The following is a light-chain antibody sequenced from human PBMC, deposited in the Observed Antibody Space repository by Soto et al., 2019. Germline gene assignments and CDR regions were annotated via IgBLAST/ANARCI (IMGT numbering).Light chain of an antibody. CDR3: AAWDDGLSGPV. CDR2: RIN. Sequence: QSVLTQPPSASGTPGQRVTISCSGSSSNIGSNYVYWYQQFPGTAPKLLIYRINQRPSGVPDRFSGSKSGTSASLAISGLRSEDEADYYCAAWDDGLSGPVFGGGTKLTVL. J-gene: IGLJ2*01. V-gene: IGLV1-47*01. CDR1: SSNIGSNY.